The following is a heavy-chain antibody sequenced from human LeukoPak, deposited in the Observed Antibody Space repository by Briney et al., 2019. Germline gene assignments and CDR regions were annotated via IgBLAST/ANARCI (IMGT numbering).Heavy chain of an antibody. CDR3: ARERGYGDYVGAFDI. J-gene: IGHJ3*02. D-gene: IGHD4-17*01. V-gene: IGHV3-23*01. Sequence: GGSLRLSCAASGFTFSSSAMSWVRQAPGKGLEWVSAISNNGGYTYYADSVQGRFTISRDNSKSTLCLQMNSLRAEDTAVYYCARERGYGDYVGAFDIWGQGTMVTVSS. CDR2: ISNNGGYT. CDR1: GFTFSSSA.